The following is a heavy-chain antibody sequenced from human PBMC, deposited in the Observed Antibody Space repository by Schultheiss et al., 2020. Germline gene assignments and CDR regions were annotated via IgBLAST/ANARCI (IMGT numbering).Heavy chain of an antibody. CDR2: IYYSGST. D-gene: IGHD6-13*01. J-gene: IGHJ6*02. CDR1: GGSISSSSYY. V-gene: IGHV4-39*01. CDR3: ARKGIAAAGKRYGMDV. Sequence: SATLSLTCTVSGGSISSSSYYWGWIRQPPGKGLEWIGSIYYSGSTYYNPSLKSRVTISVDTSKNQFSLKLSSVTAADTAVYYCARKGIAAAGKRYGMDVWGQGTTVTVSS.